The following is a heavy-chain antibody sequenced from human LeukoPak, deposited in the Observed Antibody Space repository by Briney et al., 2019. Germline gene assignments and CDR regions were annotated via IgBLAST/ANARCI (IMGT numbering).Heavy chain of an antibody. V-gene: IGHV3-64*01. CDR1: GFTFSSYA. Sequence: GGSLRLSCAASGFTFSSYAMHWVRQAPGKGLEYVSAISSNGGSTYYANSVKGRFTISRDNSKNTLYLQMGSLRAEDMAVYYCARGYSSSWYRSLIDYWGWGTLVTVSS. J-gene: IGHJ4*02. CDR3: ARGYSSSWYRSLIDY. CDR2: ISSNGGST. D-gene: IGHD6-13*01.